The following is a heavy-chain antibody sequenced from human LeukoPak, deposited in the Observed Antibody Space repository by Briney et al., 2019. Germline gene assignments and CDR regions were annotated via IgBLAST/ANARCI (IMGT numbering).Heavy chain of an antibody. CDR3: ARVRITIFGVVISFDY. J-gene: IGHJ4*02. D-gene: IGHD3-3*01. V-gene: IGHV3-7*01. Sequence: GGSLRLACAASGFTFSSYWMSWVRQAPGKGLEWVPNIKQDGSEKYYVDSVKGRFTISRDNAKNSLYLQMNSLRAEDTAVYYCARVRITIFGVVISFDYWGQGTLVTVSS. CDR2: IKQDGSEK. CDR1: GFTFSSYW.